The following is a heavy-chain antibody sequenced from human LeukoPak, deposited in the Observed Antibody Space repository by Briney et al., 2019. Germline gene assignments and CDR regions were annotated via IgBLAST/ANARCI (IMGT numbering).Heavy chain of an antibody. CDR2: IYYGGST. CDR1: GGSISSSSYY. D-gene: IGHD5-24*01. J-gene: IGHJ4*02. V-gene: IGHV4-39*01. CDR3: ARGSEMATITQDY. Sequence: PSETLSLTCTVSGGSISSSSYYWGWIRQPPGKGLEWIGSIYYGGSTYYNPSLKSRVTISVDTSKNQFSLKLSFVTAADTAVYYCARGSEMATITQDYWGQGTLVTVSS.